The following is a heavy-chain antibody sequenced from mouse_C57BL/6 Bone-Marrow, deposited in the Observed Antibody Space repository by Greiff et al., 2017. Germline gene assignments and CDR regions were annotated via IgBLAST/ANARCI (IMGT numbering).Heavy chain of an antibody. J-gene: IGHJ3*01. CDR2: IHPNSGGA. CDR3: SRWGYYGSSSFAY. D-gene: IGHD1-1*01. CDR1: GYTFTSYW. V-gene: IGHV1-72*01. Sequence: QVQLQQPGAELVKPGASVKLSCKASGYTFTSYWMHWVKQRPGRGLEWIGRIHPNSGGAKYNEKFKSKATLTVDKPSSTAYMQLSSLTSEDSAVYDCSRWGYYGSSSFAYWGQGTLVTVSA.